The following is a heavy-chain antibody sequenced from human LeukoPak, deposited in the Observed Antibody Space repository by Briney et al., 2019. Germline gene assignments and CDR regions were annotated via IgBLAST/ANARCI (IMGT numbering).Heavy chain of an antibody. Sequence: PGGSLRLSCAASGFTFSSYAMSWVRQAPGKGLEWVSAISGSGGSTYYADSVKGRFTISRDNSKNTLYLQMNSLRAEDTAVYYCAKGTKQELLIRYYFDYWGQGTLVTVS. D-gene: IGHD3-10*01. CDR1: GFTFSSYA. J-gene: IGHJ4*02. CDR2: ISGSGGST. CDR3: AKGTKQELLIRYYFDY. V-gene: IGHV3-23*01.